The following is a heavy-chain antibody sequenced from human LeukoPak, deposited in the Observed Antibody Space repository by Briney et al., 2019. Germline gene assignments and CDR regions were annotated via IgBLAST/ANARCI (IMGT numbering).Heavy chain of an antibody. V-gene: IGHV3-23*01. D-gene: IGHD3-10*01. J-gene: IGHJ6*02. CDR3: AKSLVRGVRSSYYYGMDV. CDR2: ISGSGGST. CDR1: GFTFSSYA. Sequence: GGSLRLSCAASGFTFSSYAMGWVRQSPGKGLEWVSAISGSGGSTYYADSVKGRFTISRDNSKNTLYLQMNSLRAEDTAVYYCAKSLVRGVRSSYYYGMDVWGQGTTVTVSS.